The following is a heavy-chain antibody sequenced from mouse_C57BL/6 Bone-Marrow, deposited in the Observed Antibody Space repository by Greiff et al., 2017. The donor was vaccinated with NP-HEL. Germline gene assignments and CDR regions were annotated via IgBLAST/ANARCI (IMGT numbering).Heavy chain of an antibody. CDR1: GFNIKDDY. CDR3: TTGGSSPYAMDY. J-gene: IGHJ4*01. D-gene: IGHD1-1*01. V-gene: IGHV14-4*01. Sequence: EVQLQQSGAELVRPGASVKLSCTVSGFNIKDDYMHWVKQRPEQGLEWIGWIDPETGDTEYASQFQGKATITADTSSNTAYLQLSSLTSEDTAVYYYTTGGSSPYAMDYWGQGTSVTVSA. CDR2: IDPETGDT.